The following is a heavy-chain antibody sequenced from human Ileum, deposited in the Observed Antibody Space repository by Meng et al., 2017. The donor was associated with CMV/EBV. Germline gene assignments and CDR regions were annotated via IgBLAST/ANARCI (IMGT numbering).Heavy chain of an antibody. V-gene: IGHV2-5*02. D-gene: IGHD5-12*01. CDR3: VHRSYSGQDDY. J-gene: IGHJ4*02. Sequence: HITLKESGPPLVKPTQTLTLTCTFSGFSFSTSKAGVGWIRLPPGKALEWLALIYWDDDTRYNPSLKTRLTITKDTSKNQVILTMTKMDPADTATYFCVHRSYSGQDDYWGQGALVTVSS. CDR1: GFSFSTSKAG. CDR2: IYWDDDT.